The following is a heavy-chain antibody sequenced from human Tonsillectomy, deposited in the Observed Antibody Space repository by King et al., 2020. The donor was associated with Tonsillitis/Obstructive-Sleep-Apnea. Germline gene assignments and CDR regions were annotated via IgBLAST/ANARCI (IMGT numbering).Heavy chain of an antibody. CDR3: AKAYCSSTTCSTGADN. CDR2: ISGSGGST. J-gene: IGHJ4*02. V-gene: IGHV3-23*04. Sequence: VQLVQSGGGLVQPGGSLRLSCAASGFTFSSYAMSWVRQAPGKGLEWVSAISGSGGSTYYADSVKGRFTISRDNSKNTLYLQMDSLRAEDTAVYYCAKAYCSSTTCSTGADNWGQGTLVTVSS. D-gene: IGHD2-2*01. CDR1: GFTFSSYA.